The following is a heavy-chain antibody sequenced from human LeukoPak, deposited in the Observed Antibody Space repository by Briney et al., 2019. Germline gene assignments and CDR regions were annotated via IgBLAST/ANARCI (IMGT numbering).Heavy chain of an antibody. V-gene: IGHV3-9*01. Sequence: GGSLRLSCAASGFTFDDYAMHWVRQAPGKGLEWVSGISWNSRSIGYADSVKGRFTISRDNAKNSLYLQMNSLRAEDTALYYRAKDMGAYGDYIGFDYWGQGTLVTVSS. CDR1: GFTFDDYA. D-gene: IGHD4-17*01. CDR3: AKDMGAYGDYIGFDY. CDR2: ISWNSRSI. J-gene: IGHJ4*02.